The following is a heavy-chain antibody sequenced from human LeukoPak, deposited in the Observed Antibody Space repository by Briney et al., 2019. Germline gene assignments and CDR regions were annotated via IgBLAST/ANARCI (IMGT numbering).Heavy chain of an antibody. CDR3: ARVILHYDSSPDGIFDY. Sequence: GASVKVSCKASGYTLTSYYMHWVRQAPGQGLEWMGIINPSGGSTSYAQKFQGRVTMTRDMSTSTVYMELSSLRSEDTAVYHCARVILHYDSSPDGIFDYWGQGTLVTVSS. J-gene: IGHJ4*02. CDR1: GYTLTSYY. D-gene: IGHD3-22*01. CDR2: INPSGGST. V-gene: IGHV1-46*01.